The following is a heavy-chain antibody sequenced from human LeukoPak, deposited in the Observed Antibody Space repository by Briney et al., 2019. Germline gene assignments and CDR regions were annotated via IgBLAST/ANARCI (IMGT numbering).Heavy chain of an antibody. Sequence: PGGSLRLSCTASGFTFSSNAMSWVRQAPGKGREWVPGSTGSSGRTYYADSVKGRFIISRDNSKNTLHLQMNSLRAEDTAVYYCAKGVYGGNFDYWGQGTLVTVSS. J-gene: IGHJ4*02. CDR3: AKGVYGGNFDY. CDR1: GFTFSSNA. D-gene: IGHD2-15*01. V-gene: IGHV3-23*01. CDR2: STGSSGRT.